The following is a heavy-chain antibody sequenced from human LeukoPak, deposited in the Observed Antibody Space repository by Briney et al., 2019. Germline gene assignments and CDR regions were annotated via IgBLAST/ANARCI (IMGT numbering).Heavy chain of an antibody. Sequence: SETLSLTCTVSGGSISSYYWSWIRQPPGKGLEWIGSIYYSGSTNYNPSLKSRVTISVDTSKNQFSLKLSSVTAADTAVYYCARHLAAAGAAGQDDDAFDIWGQGTMVTVSS. CDR2: IYYSGST. CDR3: ARHLAAAGAAGQDDDAFDI. J-gene: IGHJ3*02. CDR1: GGSISSYY. D-gene: IGHD6-13*01. V-gene: IGHV4-59*08.